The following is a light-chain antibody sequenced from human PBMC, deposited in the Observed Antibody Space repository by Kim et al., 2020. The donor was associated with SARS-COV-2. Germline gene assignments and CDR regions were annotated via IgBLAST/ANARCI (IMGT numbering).Light chain of an antibody. Sequence: SVKLTCTLSSGHSSYAIAWHQQQPEKGPRYLMKLNSDGSHSKGDGIPGRFSGSSSGAERYLTISSLQSEDEADYYCQTWGTGIRVFGGGTQLTVL. V-gene: IGLV4-69*01. CDR2: LNSDGSH. CDR3: QTWGTGIRV. CDR1: SGHSSYA. J-gene: IGLJ3*02.